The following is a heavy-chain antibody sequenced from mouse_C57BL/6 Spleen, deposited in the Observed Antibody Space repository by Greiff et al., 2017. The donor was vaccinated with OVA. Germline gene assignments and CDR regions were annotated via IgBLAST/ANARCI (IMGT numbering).Heavy chain of an antibody. J-gene: IGHJ4*01. CDR1: GFTFSDYY. V-gene: IGHV5-16*01. CDR3: AREGISYYAMDY. CDR2: INYDGSST. Sequence: EVQVVESEGGLVQPGSSMKLSCTASGFTFSDYYMAWVRQVPEKGLEWVANINYDGSSTYYLDSLKSRFIISRDNAKNILYLQMSSLKSEDTATYYCAREGISYYAMDYWGQGTSVTVSS.